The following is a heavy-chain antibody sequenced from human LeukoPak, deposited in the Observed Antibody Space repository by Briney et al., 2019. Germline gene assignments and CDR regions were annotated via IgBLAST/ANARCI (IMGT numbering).Heavy chain of an antibody. J-gene: IGHJ4*02. CDR1: GYTFTGYY. CDR2: IHPHSGGT. Sequence: ASVKVSCQASGYTFTGYYIHWARQAPGQGLEWMGWIHPHSGGTSYAQNFQGRVTMTRDTSISKAYMDLSRLRSDDRAFYYCARDSNYYGSGSYYNSDYWGQGTLVTVSS. CDR3: ARDSNYYGSGSYYNSDY. V-gene: IGHV1-2*02. D-gene: IGHD3-10*01.